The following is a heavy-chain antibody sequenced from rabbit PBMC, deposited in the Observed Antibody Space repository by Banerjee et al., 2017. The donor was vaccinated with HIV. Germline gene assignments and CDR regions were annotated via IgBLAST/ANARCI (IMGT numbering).Heavy chain of an antibody. CDR1: GFSFSSSYW. J-gene: IGHJ4*01. CDR2: IDAGSSGST. CDR3: ARDLYSSNGYPYYFNL. Sequence: QSLEESGGGLVKPGASLTLTCKASGFSFSSSYWIWWVRQAPGKGLEWIASIDAGSSGSTWYASWAKGRFTISSDNAQNTVFLQMTSLTASDTATYFCARDLYSSNGYPYYFNLWGQGTLVTVS. V-gene: IGHV1S40*01. D-gene: IGHD1-1*01.